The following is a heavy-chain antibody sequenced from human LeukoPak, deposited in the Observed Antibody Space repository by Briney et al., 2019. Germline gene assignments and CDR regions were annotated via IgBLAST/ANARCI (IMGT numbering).Heavy chain of an antibody. J-gene: IGHJ4*02. Sequence: SETLSLTCAVYGGSFSGYYWSWIRQPPGKGLEWIGYIYYSGSTNYNPSLKSRVTISVDTSKNQFSLKLSSVTAADTAVYYCARLSSGRYYDLSPFDYWGQGTLVTVSS. V-gene: IGHV4-59*08. CDR1: GGSFSGYY. CDR3: ARLSSGRYYDLSPFDY. CDR2: IYYSGST. D-gene: IGHD6-19*01.